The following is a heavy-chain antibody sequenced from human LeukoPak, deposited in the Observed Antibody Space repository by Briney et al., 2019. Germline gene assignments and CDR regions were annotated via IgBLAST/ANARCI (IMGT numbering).Heavy chain of an antibody. Sequence: SESLSLTCAVSGDSISSSSYYWGWIRQPPGKGLEWIRSIHYSGSTYYNPSLKSRVTISVDTSKNQFSLKLSSVTAADTAVYYCARPTNYGDYLDAFDIWGQGTMVTVSS. J-gene: IGHJ3*02. D-gene: IGHD4-17*01. CDR3: ARPTNYGDYLDAFDI. CDR1: GDSISSSSYY. CDR2: IHYSGST. V-gene: IGHV4-39*01.